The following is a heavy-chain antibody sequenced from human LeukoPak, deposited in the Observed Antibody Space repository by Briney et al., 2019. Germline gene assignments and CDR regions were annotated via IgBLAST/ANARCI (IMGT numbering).Heavy chain of an antibody. CDR1: GGSISSGTYY. CDR2: IYTSGST. J-gene: IGHJ6*03. V-gene: IGHV4-61*02. Sequence: SQTLSLTCTVSGGSISSGTYYWSWLRQPAGKGLEWIRRIYTSGSTNYNPSLKSRVTISVDTSKNQFSLKLSSVTAADTAVYYCARDPYSNSFYYYMDVWGKGTTVTVSS. D-gene: IGHD6-6*01. CDR3: ARDPYSNSFYYYMDV.